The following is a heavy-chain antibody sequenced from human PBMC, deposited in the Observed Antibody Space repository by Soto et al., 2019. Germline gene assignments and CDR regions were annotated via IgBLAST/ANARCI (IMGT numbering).Heavy chain of an antibody. CDR3: ARHGGITLVRGVLTAFAI. Sequence: SSETLSLTCTVSGGSISSYDWSWMRQPPGKGLEFIGSMYHSGSTNYNPSLKSRVTTSVDTSKNQFSLKLSSVTAADTAVYYCARHGGITLVRGVLTAFAIWVPGTMVTVSS. CDR2: MYHSGST. V-gene: IGHV4-59*08. J-gene: IGHJ3*02. D-gene: IGHD3-10*01. CDR1: GGSISSYD.